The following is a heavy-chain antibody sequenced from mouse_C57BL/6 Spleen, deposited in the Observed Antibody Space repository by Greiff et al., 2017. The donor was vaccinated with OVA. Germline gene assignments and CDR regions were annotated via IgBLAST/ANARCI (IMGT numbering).Heavy chain of an antibody. Sequence: EVQLVESGPGLVKPSQSLSLTCSVTGYSITSGYYWNWIRQFPGNKLEWMGYISYDGSNNYNPSLKNRISITRDTSKNQFFLKLNSVTTEDTATYYCARGLTYYGSSPFAYWGQGTLVTVSA. J-gene: IGHJ3*01. CDR3: ARGLTYYGSSPFAY. D-gene: IGHD1-1*01. CDR2: ISYDGSN. V-gene: IGHV3-6*01. CDR1: GYSITSGYY.